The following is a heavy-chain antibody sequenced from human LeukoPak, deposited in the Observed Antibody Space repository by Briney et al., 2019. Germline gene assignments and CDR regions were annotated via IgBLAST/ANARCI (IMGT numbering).Heavy chain of an antibody. D-gene: IGHD6-19*01. CDR3: ARLHRSSGWFGWFDP. Sequence: SETVSLTCAVYGGSFSGYYWSWIRQPPGKGLEWIGEINHSGSTNYNPSLKSRVTISVDTSKNQFSLKLSSVTAADTAVYYCARLHRSSGWFGWFDPWGQGTLVTVSS. V-gene: IGHV4-34*01. CDR1: GGSFSGYY. CDR2: INHSGST. J-gene: IGHJ5*02.